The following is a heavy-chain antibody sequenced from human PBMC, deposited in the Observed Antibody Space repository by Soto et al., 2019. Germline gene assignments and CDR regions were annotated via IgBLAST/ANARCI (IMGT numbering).Heavy chain of an antibody. J-gene: IGHJ4*02. CDR2: IDPSDSYT. D-gene: IGHD6-13*01. V-gene: IGHV5-10-1*01. CDR3: ARLQAAALDNDLTFDY. CDR1: GYSFTSYW. Sequence: EVQLVQSGAEVKKPGESLRISCKGSGYSFTSYWISWVRHMPGKGLEWMWRIDPSDSYTNYSPSFQGHVTISAVKYISTAYLQRSSRKDSDTATYYCARLQAAALDNDLTFDYWGQGTLVTVSS.